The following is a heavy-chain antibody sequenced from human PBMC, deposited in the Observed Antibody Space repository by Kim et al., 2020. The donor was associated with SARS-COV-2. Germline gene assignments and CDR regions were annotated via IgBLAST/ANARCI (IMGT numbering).Heavy chain of an antibody. J-gene: IGHJ4*02. V-gene: IGHV1-46*01. CDR1: GFTFTFYS. CDR3: AKEGGH. Sequence: ASVKVSCKASGFTFTFYSMHWVRQAPGQGLVWMGMINRSGGGTNYAQKFQGRVTMTGDTSTNTVYMELSSLRSDDPAVYYCAKEGGHWGQGTLVTVSS. D-gene: IGHD3-16*01. CDR2: INRSGGGT.